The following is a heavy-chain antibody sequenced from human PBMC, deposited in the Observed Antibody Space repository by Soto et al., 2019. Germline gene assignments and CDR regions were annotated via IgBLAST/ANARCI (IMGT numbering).Heavy chain of an antibody. CDR2: IYTSGST. CDR3: ARDGVIAAADYYYYVMDV. V-gene: IGHV4-4*07. Sequence: PSETLSLTCTVSGGSISSYYWSWIRQPAGKGLEWIGRIYTSGSTNYNPSLKSRVTMSVDTSKNQFSLKLSSVTAADTAVYYCARDGVIAAADYYYYVMDVWGQGTTVTVSS. D-gene: IGHD6-13*01. J-gene: IGHJ6*02. CDR1: GGSISSYY.